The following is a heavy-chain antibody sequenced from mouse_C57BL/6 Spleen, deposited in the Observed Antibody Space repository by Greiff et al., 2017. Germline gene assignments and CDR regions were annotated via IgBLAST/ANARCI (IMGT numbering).Heavy chain of an antibody. V-gene: IGHV5-17*01. CDR2: ISSGSSTI. J-gene: IGHJ1*03. CDR3: ARRVFYYGSSPYWYFDV. Sequence: EVQLVESGGGLVKPGGSLKLSCAASGFTFSDYGMHWVRQAPEKGLEWVAYISSGSSTIYYADTVKGRFTISRDNAKNTLFLQMTSLRSEDTAMYYCARRVFYYGSSPYWYFDVWGTGTTVTVSS. CDR1: GFTFSDYG. D-gene: IGHD1-1*01.